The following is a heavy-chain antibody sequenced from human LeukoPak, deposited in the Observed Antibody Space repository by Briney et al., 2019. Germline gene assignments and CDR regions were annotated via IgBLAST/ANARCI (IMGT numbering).Heavy chain of an antibody. CDR3: AKDRGYYDSSGYYLY. D-gene: IGHD3-22*01. V-gene: IGHV3-30*02. CDR2: IRYDGSNK. CDR1: GFTFSSYG. J-gene: IGHJ4*02. Sequence: PGESLKISCAASGFTFSSYGMHWVRQAPGKGLEWVAFIRYDGSNKYYADSVKGRFTISRDNSKNTLYLQMNSLRAEDTAVYYCAKDRGYYDSSGYYLYWGQGTLVTVSS.